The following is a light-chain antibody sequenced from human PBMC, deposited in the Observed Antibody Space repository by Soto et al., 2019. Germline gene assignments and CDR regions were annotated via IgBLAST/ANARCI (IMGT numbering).Light chain of an antibody. V-gene: IGKV3-15*01. Sequence: EIVMTQSPATLSVSPGERASLSYRASQSVGSNLAWYQQTAGQAPRLLIYGASTRATGIPARFSGSGSGTNFTLSISSLQSEDFAVYSCQQYTNWPYTFGQGTKLEIK. CDR2: GAS. CDR3: QQYTNWPYT. CDR1: QSVGSN. J-gene: IGKJ2*01.